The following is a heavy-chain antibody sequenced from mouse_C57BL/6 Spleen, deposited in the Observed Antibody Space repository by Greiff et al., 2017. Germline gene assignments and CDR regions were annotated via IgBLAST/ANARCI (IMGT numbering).Heavy chain of an antibody. CDR3: ARGDGYPYFDY. D-gene: IGHD2-3*01. V-gene: IGHV1-69*01. Sequence: VQLQQPGAELVMPGASVKLSCKASGYTFTSYWMHWVKQRPGQGLEWIGEIDPSDSNTNYNQKFKGKSTLTVDKSSSTAYMQLSSLTSEDSAVYYCARGDGYPYFDYWGQGTTLTVSS. CDR1: GYTFTSYW. CDR2: IDPSDSNT. J-gene: IGHJ2*01.